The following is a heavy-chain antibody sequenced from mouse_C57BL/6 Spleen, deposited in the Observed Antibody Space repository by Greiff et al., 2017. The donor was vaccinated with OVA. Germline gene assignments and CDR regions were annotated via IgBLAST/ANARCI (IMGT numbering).Heavy chain of an antibody. Sequence: QVQLKESGPELVKPGASVKISCKASGYTFTDYYINWVKQRPGQGLEWIGWIFPGSGSTYYNEKFKGKATLTVDKSSSTVYMLLSSLTSEDSADDFCARGKSSYYAMDYWGQGTSVTVSS. CDR1: GYTFTDYY. CDR2: IFPGSGST. CDR3: ARGKSSYYAMDY. J-gene: IGHJ4*01. V-gene: IGHV1-75*01.